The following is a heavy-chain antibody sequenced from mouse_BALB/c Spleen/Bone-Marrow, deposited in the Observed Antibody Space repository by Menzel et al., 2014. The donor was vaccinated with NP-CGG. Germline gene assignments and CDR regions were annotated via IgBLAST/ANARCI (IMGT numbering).Heavy chain of an antibody. CDR2: INPESNTI. CDR1: GFDFSRYW. J-gene: IGHJ3*01. CDR3: AGVGYYRWFAY. Sequence: EVKLLESGGGLVQPGGSLKLSCAASGFDFSRYWMSWVRQAPGKGLQWIGEINPESNTINYTPSLKDKFIISGDNAKNALYLQMSKVRSEDTALYCCAGVGYYRWFAYWGQGTLVTVSA. V-gene: IGHV4-1*02. D-gene: IGHD2-3*01.